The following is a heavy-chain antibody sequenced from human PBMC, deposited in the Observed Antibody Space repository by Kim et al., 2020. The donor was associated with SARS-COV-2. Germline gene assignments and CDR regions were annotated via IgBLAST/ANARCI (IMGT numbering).Heavy chain of an antibody. CDR3: ARHYGDYGLDY. D-gene: IGHD4-17*01. Sequence: GGSLRLSCAASGFTFSSYGMHWVRQAPGKGLEWVAVIWYDGSNKYYADSVKGRFTISRDNSKNTLYLQMNSLRAEDTAVYYCARHYGDYGLDYWGQGTLVTVSS. J-gene: IGHJ4*02. CDR2: IWYDGSNK. V-gene: IGHV3-33*01. CDR1: GFTFSSYG.